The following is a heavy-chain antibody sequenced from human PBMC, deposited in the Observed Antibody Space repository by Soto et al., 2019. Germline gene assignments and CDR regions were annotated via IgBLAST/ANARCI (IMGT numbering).Heavy chain of an antibody. J-gene: IGHJ4*02. D-gene: IGHD3-22*01. CDR1: GGSFSGYY. CDR2: INHSGST. CDR3: ARGHPIVVGPLFDY. V-gene: IGHV4-34*01. Sequence: SETLSLTCAVYGGSFSGYYWSWIRQPPGKGLEWIGEINHSGSTNYNPSLKSRVTISVDTSKNQFSLKLSSVTAADTAVYYCARGHPIVVGPLFDYWGQGTLVTVSS.